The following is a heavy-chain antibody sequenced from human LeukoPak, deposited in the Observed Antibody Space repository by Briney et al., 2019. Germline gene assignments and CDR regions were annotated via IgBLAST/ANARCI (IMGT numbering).Heavy chain of an antibody. Sequence: ASVKVSCKASGYTFTSYAMHWVRQAPGQRLEWMGWINAGNGNTKYSQKFQGRVTITRDTSASTAYMELSSLRSEDTAVYYCARDQFRSTGYYYYWGQEPWSPSPQ. CDR2: INAGNGNT. CDR1: GYTFTSYA. D-gene: IGHD3-22*01. CDR3: ARDQFRSTGYYYY. V-gene: IGHV1-3*01. J-gene: IGHJ4*01.